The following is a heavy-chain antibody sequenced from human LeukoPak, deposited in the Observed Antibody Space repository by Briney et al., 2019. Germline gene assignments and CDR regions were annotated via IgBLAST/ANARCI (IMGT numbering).Heavy chain of an antibody. J-gene: IGHJ6*02. CDR2: ISAYNGNT. Sequence: ASVKVSCKASGYTFTSYGISWVRQAPGQGLEWMGWISAYNGNTNYAQKFQGRVTITADKSTSTAYMELSSLRSEDTAVYYCARDPPGGTVSAYYYYGMDVWGQGTTVTVSS. V-gene: IGHV1-18*01. CDR3: ARDPPGGTVSAYYYYGMDV. CDR1: GYTFTSYG. D-gene: IGHD4-17*01.